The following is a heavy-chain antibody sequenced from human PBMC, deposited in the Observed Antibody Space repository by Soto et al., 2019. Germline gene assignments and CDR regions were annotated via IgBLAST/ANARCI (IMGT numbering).Heavy chain of an antibody. CDR2: INTYNGNT. D-gene: IGHD3-16*01. J-gene: IGHJ6*02. V-gene: IGHV1-18*01. CDR1: GYSFTRYG. CDR3: AMVDDYVTPSPQDV. Sequence: QVQLVQSRAEVKNPGASVKVSCKASGYSFTRYGIAWARQAPGQGLEWMGWINTYNGNTNYAQNLQGRVTLTTDTSTSTAYMELTSLRSNDTAIYYCAMVDDYVTPSPQDVWGQGTTVIVSS.